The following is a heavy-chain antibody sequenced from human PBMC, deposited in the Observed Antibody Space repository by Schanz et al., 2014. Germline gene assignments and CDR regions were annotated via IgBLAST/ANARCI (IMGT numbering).Heavy chain of an antibody. D-gene: IGHD3-3*01. J-gene: IGHJ4*02. CDR1: GGSVSSGGDY. CDR2: IYYSGSS. CDR3: ARSAGRDFWSGYYTRFDY. Sequence: QVQLQESGPGLLKPSQTLSLTCTVSGGSVSSGGDYWSWIRQPPGKGLEWIGYIYYSGSSDYNPSLKSRVTISVDTSKSQFSLKLSSVTAADTAVYYCARSAGRDFWSGYYTRFDYWGQGTLVTVSS. V-gene: IGHV4-61*08.